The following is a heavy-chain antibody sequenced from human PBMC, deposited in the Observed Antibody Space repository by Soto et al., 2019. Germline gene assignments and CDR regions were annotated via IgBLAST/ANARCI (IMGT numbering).Heavy chain of an antibody. CDR3: ARPYDCWPVYYLPGDS. CDR1: GFSFSSSW. V-gene: IGHV3-74*01. CDR2: INNDGSNT. Sequence: EVQLVESGGGLVQPGESLRLSCAASGFSFSSSWMHWVRQAPGKGLVWVSRINNDGSNTRYADSVKGRFTVSRDNAKNTLTLQMNSLRAEDTAVYYCARPYDCWPVYYLPGDSGGQGTLVPVSS. J-gene: IGHJ4*02. D-gene: IGHD3-3*01.